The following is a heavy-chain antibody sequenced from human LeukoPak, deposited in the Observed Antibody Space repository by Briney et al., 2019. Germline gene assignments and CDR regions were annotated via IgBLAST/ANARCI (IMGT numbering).Heavy chain of an antibody. Sequence: PGGSLRLSCAASGFTFGSFWMSWVRQAPGKGLEWVANIKQDGGEKYYVDSVKGRFTISRDNAKNSLYLQMNSLRAEDTAVYYCARDPSVTTYWYFGPWGRGTLVTVSS. D-gene: IGHD4-11*01. V-gene: IGHV3-7*01. CDR2: IKQDGGEK. J-gene: IGHJ2*01. CDR3: ARDPSVTTYWYFGP. CDR1: GFTFGSFW.